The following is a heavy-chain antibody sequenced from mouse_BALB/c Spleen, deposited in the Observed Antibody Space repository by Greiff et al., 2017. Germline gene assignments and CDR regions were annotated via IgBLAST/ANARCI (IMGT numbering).Heavy chain of an antibody. CDR2: IYPGSGNT. CDR3: ARRGYDRVPFAY. D-gene: IGHD2-2*01. J-gene: IGHJ3*01. Sequence: VQLQQSGAELVRPGTSVKISCKASGYAFTNYWLGWVKQRPGHGLEWIGDIYPGSGNTYYNEKFKGKATLTADKSSSTAYMQLSSLTSEDSAVYFCARRGYDRVPFAYWGQGTLVTVSA. CDR1: GYAFTNYW. V-gene: IGHV1-63*01.